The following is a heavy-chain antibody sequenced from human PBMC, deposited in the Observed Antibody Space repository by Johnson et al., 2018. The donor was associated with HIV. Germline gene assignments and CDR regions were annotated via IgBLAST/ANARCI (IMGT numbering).Heavy chain of an antibody. J-gene: IGHJ3*02. CDR1: GFNVDDYT. CDR2: ISWDGDKT. CDR3: ALPYTGGVHAFDS. V-gene: IGHV3-43*01. Sequence: VESGGAVVQPGGSLRLSCAASGFNVDDYTMHWVRQVPGKGLEWVSLISWDGDKTYYADSVRGRFIICRDNSKNSLFLQLNNLRIEDTALYYCALPYTGGVHAFDSWGQGTMVTVSS. D-gene: IGHD3-16*01.